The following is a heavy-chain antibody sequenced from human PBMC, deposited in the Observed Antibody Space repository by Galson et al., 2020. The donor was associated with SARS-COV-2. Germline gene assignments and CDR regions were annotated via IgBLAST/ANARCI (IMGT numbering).Heavy chain of an antibody. J-gene: IGHJ4*02. V-gene: IGHV4-30-4*07. CDR2: MYHSGST. CDR3: AREGDTAMVIDY. CDR1: GGSISRGGYS. Sequence: SETLSLTCAVSGGSISRGGYSWNWIRQPPGKGLEWIGYMYHSGSTYYNPSLKSRVTISVDTSKNQFSLRLSSVTAADTAVYYCAREGDTAMVIDYWGQGILVTVSS. D-gene: IGHD5-18*01.